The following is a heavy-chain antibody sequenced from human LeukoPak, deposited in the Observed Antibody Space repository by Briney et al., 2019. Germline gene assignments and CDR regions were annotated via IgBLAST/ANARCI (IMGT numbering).Heavy chain of an antibody. J-gene: IGHJ4*02. V-gene: IGHV1-2*02. CDR1: GYTFTGYY. D-gene: IGHD2-15*01. Sequence: ASVKVSCKASGYTFTGYYMHWVRQAPGQGLEWMGWINPNSGGTNYAQKFQGRVTMTRDTSISTAYMELSRLRSDDTAVYYCAGEHCSGGSCYHDYWGQGTLVTVSS. CDR2: INPNSGGT. CDR3: AGEHCSGGSCYHDY.